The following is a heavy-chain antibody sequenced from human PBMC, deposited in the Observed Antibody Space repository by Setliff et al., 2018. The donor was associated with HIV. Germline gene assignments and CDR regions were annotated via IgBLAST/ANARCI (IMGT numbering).Heavy chain of an antibody. J-gene: IGHJ3*02. D-gene: IGHD3-22*01. CDR1: GGSIRSPNVY. V-gene: IGHV4-39*01. CDR2: VYCDGST. CDR3: ARHSIYDSSGYALEI. Sequence: SETLSLTCNVSGGSIRSPNVYWGWIRQPPGKGLEWIGSVYCDGSTDSNPSLKSRVTLAVDRSTNQIALRLNSATAADTAVYYCARHSIYDSSGYALEIWGQGTMVTVSS.